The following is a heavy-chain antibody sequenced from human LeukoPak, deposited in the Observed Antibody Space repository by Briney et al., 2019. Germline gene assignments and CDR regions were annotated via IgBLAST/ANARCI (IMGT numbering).Heavy chain of an antibody. CDR3: ARVTGPLVVLAASDY. D-gene: IGHD2-2*01. CDR1: GYTFTSYG. J-gene: IGHJ4*02. CDR2: ISAYNGNT. Sequence: ASVKVSCKASGYTFTSYGISWVRQAPGQGLEWMGWISAYNGNTNYAQKLQGRVTMTTDTSTSTAYMELRSLRSDDTAVYYCARVTGPLVVLAASDYWGQGTLVTVSS. V-gene: IGHV1-18*01.